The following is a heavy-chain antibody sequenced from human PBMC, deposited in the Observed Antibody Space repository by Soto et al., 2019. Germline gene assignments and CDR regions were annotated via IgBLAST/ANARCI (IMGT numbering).Heavy chain of an antibody. Sequence: QVQLVQSGAEVKKPGASVKVSCKASGYTFTSYDMHWVRQAPGQGLEWMGIITPTGGSTRYAQKLQGRVNMTRDTYTSTVYMELSSLRSEDTAVYYCARALVFDYYYGMDGWGQGTTVTVSS. CDR2: ITPTGGST. CDR3: ARALVFDYYYGMDG. CDR1: GYTFTSYD. V-gene: IGHV1-46*01. J-gene: IGHJ6*02.